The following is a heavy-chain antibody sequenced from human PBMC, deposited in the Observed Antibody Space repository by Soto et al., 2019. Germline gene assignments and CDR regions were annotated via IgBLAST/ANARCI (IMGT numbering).Heavy chain of an antibody. CDR1: GFMFSAYT. V-gene: IGHV3-21*01. CDR2: ITSNSDHI. CDR3: ATPYYYNH. Sequence: ILSCAASGFMFSAYTMGWVRQAPGKGLEWLSSITSNSDHIDYADSVRGRFTVSRDNARKSLYLQMDSLGAEDTGVYYCATPYYYNHWGPGTLVTVSS. J-gene: IGHJ4*02.